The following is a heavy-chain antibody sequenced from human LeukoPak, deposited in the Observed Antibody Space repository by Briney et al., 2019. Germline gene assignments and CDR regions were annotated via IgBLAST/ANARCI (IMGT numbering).Heavy chain of an antibody. D-gene: IGHD3-22*01. Sequence: SVKVSCKASGGTFSSYAISWVRQAPGQGLEWMGGIIPIFGTANYAQKFQGRVTITADKSTSTAYMELSSLRAEDTAVYYCARDDHYDSSGSLAYWGQGTLVTVSS. V-gene: IGHV1-69*06. CDR3: ARDDHYDSSGSLAY. CDR1: GGTFSSYA. J-gene: IGHJ4*02. CDR2: IIPIFGTA.